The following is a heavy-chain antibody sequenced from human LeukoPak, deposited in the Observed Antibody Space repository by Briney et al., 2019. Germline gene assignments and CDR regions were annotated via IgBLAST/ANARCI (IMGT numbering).Heavy chain of an antibody. CDR2: ISKDGNSQ. Sequence: GGSLRLSCAASGFTFSSYALDWVRQAPGKGLEWVAVISKDGNSQNYADSVKGRFTISRDNSENTLYLQMNSLRPEDTAVYYCAGESFDIWGQGTTVTVSS. V-gene: IGHV3-30*04. CDR3: AGESFDI. CDR1: GFTFSSYA. J-gene: IGHJ3*02.